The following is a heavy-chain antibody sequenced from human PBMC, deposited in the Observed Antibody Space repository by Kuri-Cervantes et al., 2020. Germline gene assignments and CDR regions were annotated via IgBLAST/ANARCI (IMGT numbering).Heavy chain of an antibody. CDR1: GFTFSDYE. Sequence: GGSLRLSCVASGFTFSDYEFNWVRQAPGKGLEWISYITISGSTIYYADSVKGRFTISRDNSKNTLYLQMNSLRAEDTAVYYCASPHDYGDYYGMDVWGQGTTVTVSS. CDR3: ASPHDYGDYYGMDV. V-gene: IGHV3-48*03. CDR2: ITISGSTI. J-gene: IGHJ6*02. D-gene: IGHD4-17*01.